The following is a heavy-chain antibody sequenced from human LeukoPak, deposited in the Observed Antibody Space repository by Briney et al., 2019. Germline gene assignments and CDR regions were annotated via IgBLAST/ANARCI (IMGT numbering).Heavy chain of an antibody. V-gene: IGHV3-30*04. CDR1: GFTFSSYV. Sequence: PGRSLRLSCAASGFTFSSYVMHWVRQAPGKGLEWVAIISYDGSNEYYADSVKGRFTISRDSSKNTLYLQMDSLRAEDTALYYCAKGHVITSNLDYWGQGTLVTVSS. D-gene: IGHD3-22*01. CDR3: AKGHVITSNLDY. J-gene: IGHJ4*02. CDR2: ISYDGSNE.